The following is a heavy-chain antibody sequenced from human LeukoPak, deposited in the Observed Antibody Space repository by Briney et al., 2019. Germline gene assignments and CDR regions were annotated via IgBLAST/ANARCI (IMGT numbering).Heavy chain of an antibody. V-gene: IGHV1-46*01. CDR1: GYTFTSYY. J-gene: IGHJ6*03. CDR3: ARGRVTMVRGKVDYYYYYYMDV. D-gene: IGHD3-10*01. CDR2: INPSGGST. Sequence: GASVKVSCKASGYTFTSYYMHWVRQAPGQGLEWMGIINPSGGSTSYAQKFQGRVTMTRDMSTSTVYMELSSLRSEDTAVYYCARGRVTMVRGKVDYYYYYYMDVWGKGTTVTISS.